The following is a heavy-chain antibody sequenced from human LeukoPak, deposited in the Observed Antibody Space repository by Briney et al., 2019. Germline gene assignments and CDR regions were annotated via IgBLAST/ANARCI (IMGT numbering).Heavy chain of an antibody. CDR3: AAGIAARRVTYYFDY. CDR2: ISGSGGST. Sequence: GGSLRLSRAASGFTFRRYAMCWVRQAPGKGLEWVSAISGSGGSTYYADSVKGRFTISRDNSKNPLYLQMNSLRAEDTAVYYCAAGIAARRVTYYFDYWGQGTLVTVSS. D-gene: IGHD6-6*01. J-gene: IGHJ4*02. V-gene: IGHV3-23*01. CDR1: GFTFRRYA.